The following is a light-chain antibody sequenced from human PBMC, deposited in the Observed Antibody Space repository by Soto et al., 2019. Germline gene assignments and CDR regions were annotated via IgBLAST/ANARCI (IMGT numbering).Light chain of an antibody. CDR3: SSNSGSNTHV. V-gene: IGLV2-8*01. CDR1: SSDVGGYNY. J-gene: IGLJ1*01. CDR2: EVN. Sequence: QSALTQPPSASGSPGQSVTISCTGTSSDVGGYNYVSWYQQHPGKAPKLMIYEVNKRPSGVPDRFSGSKSGNTASLTVSGLQAEDEADYYCSSNSGSNTHVFGTGTKVTVL.